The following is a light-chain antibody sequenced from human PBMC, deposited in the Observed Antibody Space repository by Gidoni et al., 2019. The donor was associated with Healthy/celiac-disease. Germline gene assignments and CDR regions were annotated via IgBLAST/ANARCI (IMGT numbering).Light chain of an antibody. CDR3: QQYYSYPGT. J-gene: IGKJ1*01. CDR1: QGISSY. CDR2: AAS. Sequence: AIRMTQSPSSLSASTGDRVTITCRASQGISSYLAWYQQKPGTAPKRLLYAASTLQSGVPSRFSGSGSGTDFTLTISCLQSEDFATYYCQQYYSYPGTFXQXTKVEIK. V-gene: IGKV1-8*01.